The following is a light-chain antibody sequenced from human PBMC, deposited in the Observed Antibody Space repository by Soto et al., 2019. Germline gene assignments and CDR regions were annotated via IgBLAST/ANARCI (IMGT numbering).Light chain of an antibody. Sequence: QSALTQPRSVSGSPGQSVTISCTGTSSDVGGYNYVSWYHQHPGEAPKLIIYDVSKRPSGVPDRFSGSKSDNTASLTISGLQAEDEADYYCCSYAGGYVFGSGTKVTVL. J-gene: IGLJ1*01. CDR2: DVS. V-gene: IGLV2-11*01. CDR3: CSYAGGYV. CDR1: SSDVGGYNY.